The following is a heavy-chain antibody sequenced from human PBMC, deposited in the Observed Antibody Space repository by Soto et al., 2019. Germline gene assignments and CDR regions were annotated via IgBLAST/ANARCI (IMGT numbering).Heavy chain of an antibody. D-gene: IGHD3-10*01. CDR2: ISSGSKTI. V-gene: IGHV3-48*02. J-gene: IGHJ4*02. CDR1: GFTFSGYS. Sequence: GGSLRLSCAASGFTFSGYSVNWVRQAPGKGLEWVSYISSGSKTIYYAESVKGRFTVSRDNARNSQYLQMTSLRDEDTAVYYCVREDSLGVRSFDYWGQGTLVTVSS. CDR3: VREDSLGVRSFDY.